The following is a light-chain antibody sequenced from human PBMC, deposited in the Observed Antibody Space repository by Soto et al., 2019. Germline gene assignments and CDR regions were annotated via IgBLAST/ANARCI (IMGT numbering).Light chain of an antibody. V-gene: IGLV7-43*01. CDR1: TGPVTSGNY. J-gene: IGLJ7*01. CDR3: LLSHGGALV. CDR2: STS. Sequence: QTVVTQEPSLTVSPGGTVTLTCASSTGPVTSGNYPHWFQQKPGQPPGPLISSTSIRHSWTPPRFSGSLLGGKAALTVSDVQPEDEADYYCLLSHGGALVFGGGTQLTVL.